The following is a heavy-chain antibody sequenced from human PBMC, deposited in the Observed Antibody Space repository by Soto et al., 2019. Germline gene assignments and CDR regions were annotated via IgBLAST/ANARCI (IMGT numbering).Heavy chain of an antibody. CDR2: INHSGST. D-gene: IGHD4-17*01. Sequence: QVQLQQWGVGLLKPSETLSLTCAVYGGSFSGYYWSWIRQPPGKGLEWIGEINHSGSTNYNPSLKSRVTISVDTSKNQFSLKLSSVTAADTAVYYCSRGRRTAVTIDYWGQGTLVTVSS. V-gene: IGHV4-34*01. CDR3: SRGRRTAVTIDY. J-gene: IGHJ4*02. CDR1: GGSFSGYY.